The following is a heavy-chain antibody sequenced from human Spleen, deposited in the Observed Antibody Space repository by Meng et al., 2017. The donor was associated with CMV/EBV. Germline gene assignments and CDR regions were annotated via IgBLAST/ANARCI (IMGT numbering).Heavy chain of an antibody. Sequence: QVQLQQVGAGLLKPSETLSLTCAVYGGYFSGYYWSWIRQPPGKGLEWIGEINHSGSTNYNPSLKSRVTISVDTSKNQFSLKLSSVTAADTAVYYCARVDFWRAQGYWGQGTLVTVSS. CDR2: INHSGST. D-gene: IGHD3-3*01. CDR1: GGYFSGYY. V-gene: IGHV4-34*01. CDR3: ARVDFWRAQGY. J-gene: IGHJ4*02.